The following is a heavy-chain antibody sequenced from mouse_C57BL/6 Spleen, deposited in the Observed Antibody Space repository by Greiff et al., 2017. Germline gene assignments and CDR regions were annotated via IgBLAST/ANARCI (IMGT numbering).Heavy chain of an antibody. J-gene: IGHJ3*01. CDR3: ARGEYYGSSYDWFAY. CDR2: IDPSDSET. D-gene: IGHD1-1*01. CDR1: GYTFTSYW. Sequence: QVQLKQPGAELVRPGSSVKLSCKASGYTFTSYWMHWVKQRPIQGLEWIGNIDPSDSETHYNQKFKDKATLTVDKSSSTAYMQLSSLTSEDSAVYYGARGEYYGSSYDWFAYWGQGTLVTVSA. V-gene: IGHV1-52*01.